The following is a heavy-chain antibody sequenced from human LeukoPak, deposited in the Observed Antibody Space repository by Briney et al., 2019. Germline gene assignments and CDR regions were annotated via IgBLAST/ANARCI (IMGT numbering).Heavy chain of an antibody. CDR3: ARWKMELERNAFDL. CDR1: GFTFRTYS. CDR2: INQDGSEE. V-gene: IGHV3-7*01. Sequence: GGSLRLSCAASGFTFRTYSMSWIRQAPGNEPEWVSDINQDGSEEYYLQSVQGRFTVSRDNAQNAVFLQMTYLRADDTAVYYCARWKMELERNAFDLWGQGTVVSVS. J-gene: IGHJ3*01. D-gene: IGHD1-26*01.